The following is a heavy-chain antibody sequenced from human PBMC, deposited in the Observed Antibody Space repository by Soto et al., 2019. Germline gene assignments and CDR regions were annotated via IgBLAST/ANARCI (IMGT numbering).Heavy chain of an antibody. CDR1: GFTFSSYA. Sequence: PGGSLRLSCAASGFTFSSYAMHWIRQAPGKGLEWVSYISSSGSTIYYADSVKGRFTISGDNAKNSLYLQMNSLRAEDTAVYYCARDGLAVAGTKGVDYWGQGTLVTVSS. CDR2: ISSSGSTI. D-gene: IGHD6-19*01. V-gene: IGHV3-48*04. J-gene: IGHJ4*02. CDR3: ARDGLAVAGTKGVDY.